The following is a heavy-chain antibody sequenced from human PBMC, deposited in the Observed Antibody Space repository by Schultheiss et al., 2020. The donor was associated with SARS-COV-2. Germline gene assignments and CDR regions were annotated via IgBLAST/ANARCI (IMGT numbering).Heavy chain of an antibody. D-gene: IGHD2-2*01. CDR3: AKTEAPDADYYYGMDV. Sequence: GGSLRLSCAASGFTFSSYWMHWVRQAPGKGLVWVSRINSDGSSTSYADSVKGRFTISRDNSKNSLYVQMNSLRADDTAVYYCAKTEAPDADYYYGMDVWGQGTTVTVSS. V-gene: IGHV3-74*01. CDR1: GFTFSSYW. CDR2: INSDGSST. J-gene: IGHJ6*02.